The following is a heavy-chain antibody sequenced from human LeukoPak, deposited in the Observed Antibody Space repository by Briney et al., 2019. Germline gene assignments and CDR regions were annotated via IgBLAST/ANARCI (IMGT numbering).Heavy chain of an antibody. D-gene: IGHD6-19*01. CDR3: ARGGSLAVAPHLYYFDY. V-gene: IGHV1-46*01. CDR2: INPSGGST. J-gene: IGHJ4*02. CDR1: GYTFIAYY. Sequence: GASVKVPCKASGYTFIAYYIHWVRQAPGQGLEWVGIINPSGGSTTYAQNFQGRVTMTRDTSTSAVYMELSSLRSEDTAVYYCARGGSLAVAPHLYYFDYWGQGTLVTVSS.